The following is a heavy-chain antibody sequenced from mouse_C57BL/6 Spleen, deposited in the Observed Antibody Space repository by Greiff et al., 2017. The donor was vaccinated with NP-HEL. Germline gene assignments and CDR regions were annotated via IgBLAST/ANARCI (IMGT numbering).Heavy chain of an antibody. Sequence: QVQLQQPGAELVMPGASVKLSCKASGYTFTSYWMHWVKQRPGQGLEWIGEIDPSDSYTNYNQKFKGKSTLTVDKSSSTAYMQLSSLTSEDSAAYYCARLFYYAMDYWGQGTSVTVSS. CDR3: ARLFYYAMDY. V-gene: IGHV1-69*01. CDR1: GYTFTSYW. J-gene: IGHJ4*01. CDR2: IDPSDSYT.